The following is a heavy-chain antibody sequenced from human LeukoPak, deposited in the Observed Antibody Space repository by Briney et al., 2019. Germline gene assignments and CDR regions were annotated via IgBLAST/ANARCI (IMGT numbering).Heavy chain of an antibody. J-gene: IGHJ4*02. Sequence: GGSLRLSCAASGFTFSSYAMSWVRQAPGKGLEWVSAISGSGGSTYYADSVKGRFTISRDNSKNTLYLQMNSLRAEDTAVYYCAKVERVPLDRFIAVAGTVRDYWGQGTLVTVSS. V-gene: IGHV3-23*01. D-gene: IGHD6-19*01. CDR3: AKVERVPLDRFIAVAGTVRDY. CDR2: ISGSGGST. CDR1: GFTFSSYA.